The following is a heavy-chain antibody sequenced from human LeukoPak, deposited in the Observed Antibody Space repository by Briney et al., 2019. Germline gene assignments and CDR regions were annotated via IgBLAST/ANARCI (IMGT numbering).Heavy chain of an antibody. CDR3: AKDVIAVAGTGYFDY. Sequence: PGGSLRLSCAASGFTFSSYWMSWVRQAPGKGLEWVANIKQDGSERYYVDSVKGRFTISRDNAKNSLYLQMNSLRAEDTAVYYCAKDVIAVAGTGYFDYWGQGTLVTVSS. CDR2: IKQDGSER. D-gene: IGHD6-19*01. V-gene: IGHV3-7*01. CDR1: GFTFSSYW. J-gene: IGHJ4*02.